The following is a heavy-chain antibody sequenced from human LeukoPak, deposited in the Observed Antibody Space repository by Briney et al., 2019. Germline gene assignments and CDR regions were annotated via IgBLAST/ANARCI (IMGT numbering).Heavy chain of an antibody. D-gene: IGHD3-16*01. V-gene: IGHV4-39*07. J-gene: IGHJ5*02. CDR1: GGSISSSSYY. Sequence: PSETLSLTCTVSGGSISSSSYYWGWIRQPPGKGLEWIGSIYYSGSTYYNPSLKSRVTISVDTSKNQFSLKLSSVTAADTAVYYCATSYDYVWGSYSPWGQGTLVTVSS. CDR2: IYYSGST. CDR3: ATSYDYVWGSYSP.